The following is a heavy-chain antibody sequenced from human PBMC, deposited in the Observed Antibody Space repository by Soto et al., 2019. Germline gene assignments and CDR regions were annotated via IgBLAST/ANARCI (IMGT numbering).Heavy chain of an antibody. CDR1: GYTFTSYA. CDR2: INAGNGNT. J-gene: IGHJ5*02. Sequence: QVPLVQSGAEVKKPGASVKVSCKASGYTFTSYAMHWVRQAPGQRLEWMGWINAGNGNTKYSQKFQGRVTITRDTSASTAYMELSSLRSEDTAVYYCARGGNWNHGFDPWGQGTLVTVSS. V-gene: IGHV1-3*01. CDR3: ARGGNWNHGFDP. D-gene: IGHD1-20*01.